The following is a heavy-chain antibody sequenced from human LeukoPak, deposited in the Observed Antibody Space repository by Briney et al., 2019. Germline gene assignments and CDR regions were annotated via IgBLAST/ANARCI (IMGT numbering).Heavy chain of an antibody. J-gene: IGHJ6*04. V-gene: IGHV3-74*01. CDR2: IKTDGSVT. CDR1: GFSFSDDW. CDR3: GRDDNYKVDV. D-gene: IGHD4-11*01. Sequence: PGGSLRLSCAASGFSFSDDWMVWVRQAPGKGLVWVSNIKTDGSVTNYADSVKGRSTISRDNAKNTLYLQMNSLRAEDTAVYYCGRDDNYKVDVWGKGTTVTVSS.